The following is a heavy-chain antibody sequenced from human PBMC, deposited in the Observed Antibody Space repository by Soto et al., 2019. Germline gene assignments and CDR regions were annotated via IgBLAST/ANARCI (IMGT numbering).Heavy chain of an antibody. CDR1: GGSISSGDYY. J-gene: IGHJ4*02. D-gene: IGHD3-22*01. CDR3: ASLLNYYDSSGYYYFDY. CDR2: IYYSGST. V-gene: IGHV4-30-4*01. Sequence: QVQLQESGPGLVKPSQTLSLTCTVSGGSISSGDYYWSWIRQPPGKGLEWIGYIYYSGSTYYNPSRKSRVTISGDTAKNMFSLKLRSVTAADTAVYYCASLLNYYDSSGYYYFDYWGQGTLVTVSS.